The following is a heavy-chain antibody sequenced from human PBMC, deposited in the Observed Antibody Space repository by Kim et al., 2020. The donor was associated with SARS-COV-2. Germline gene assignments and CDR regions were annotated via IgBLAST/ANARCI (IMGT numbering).Heavy chain of an antibody. Sequence: NYAQKFQGRVTMTRDTSTSTAYMELSRLTSDDTAVYYCPRDGFSGAAFDSWGQGTLVTVSS. J-gene: IGHJ5*01. D-gene: IGHD3-10*01. CDR3: PRDGFSGAAFDS. V-gene: IGHV1-2*02.